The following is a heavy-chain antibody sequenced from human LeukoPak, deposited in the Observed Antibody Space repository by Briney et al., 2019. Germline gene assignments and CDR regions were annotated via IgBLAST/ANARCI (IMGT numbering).Heavy chain of an antibody. CDR2: IIPIFGTA. V-gene: IGHV1-69*13. Sequence: SVKVSCKASGGTFSSHAISWVRQAPGQGLEWMGGIIPIFGTANYAQKFQGRVTITADESTSTAYMELSSLRSEDTAVYYCARDGTYYDFWSGQTYYYYMDVWGKGTTVTVSS. J-gene: IGHJ6*03. CDR3: ARDGTYYDFWSGQTYYYYMDV. CDR1: GGTFSSHA. D-gene: IGHD3-3*01.